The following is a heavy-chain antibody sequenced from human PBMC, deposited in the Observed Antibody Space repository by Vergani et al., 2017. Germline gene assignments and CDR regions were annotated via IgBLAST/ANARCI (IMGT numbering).Heavy chain of an antibody. Sequence: EVQLVESGGGVVRPGGSLRLSCAASGFTFDDYGMSCVRQVPGKGLEWVSGISWNGGSTGYADSVKGRFTISRDKSKNMLYLQMNSLRAEDTAVYCCARDIYCGGDCFGYWGQGTLVTVSS. J-gene: IGHJ4*02. D-gene: IGHD2-21*01. CDR3: ARDIYCGGDCFGY. CDR2: ISWNGGST. V-gene: IGHV3-20*04. CDR1: GFTFDDYG.